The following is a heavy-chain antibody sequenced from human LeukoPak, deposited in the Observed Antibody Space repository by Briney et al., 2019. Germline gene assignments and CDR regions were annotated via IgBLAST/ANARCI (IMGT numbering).Heavy chain of an antibody. CDR1: GGSFSGYY. CDR3: ARAGGILWFGEFPFDY. D-gene: IGHD3-10*01. V-gene: IGHV4-34*01. Sequence: SETLSLTCAVYGGSFSGYYWSWIRQPPGKGLEWIGEINHSGSTNYNPSLKSRVTISVDTSKNQFSLKLSSVTAADTAVYYCARAGGILWFGEFPFDYWGQGTLVTVSS. J-gene: IGHJ4*02. CDR2: INHSGST.